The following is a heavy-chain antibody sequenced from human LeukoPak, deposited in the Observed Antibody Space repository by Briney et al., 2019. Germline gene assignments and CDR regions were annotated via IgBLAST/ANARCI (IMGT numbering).Heavy chain of an antibody. V-gene: IGHV4-59*12. J-gene: IGHJ4*02. CDR1: GGSISSYY. CDR3: ASSYYYDSSGPFDY. Sequence: TSETLSLTCTVSGGSISSYYWSWIRQPPGKGLEWIGYIYYSGSTNYNPSLKSRVTMSVDTSKNQFSLKLSSVTAADTAVYYCASSYYYDSSGPFDYWGQGTLVTVSS. CDR2: IYYSGST. D-gene: IGHD3-22*01.